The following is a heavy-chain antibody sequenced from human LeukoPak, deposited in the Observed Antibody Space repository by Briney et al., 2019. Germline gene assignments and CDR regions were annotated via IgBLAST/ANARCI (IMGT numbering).Heavy chain of an antibody. Sequence: SVKVSCKASGGTFSSYAISWVRQAPGQGLEWMGGIIPIFGTANYAQKFQGRVTITADESTSTAYMELSSLRSEDTAVYYCARAKPSEAVVGIHFDYWGQGTLVTVSS. D-gene: IGHD6-19*01. CDR2: IIPIFGTA. V-gene: IGHV1-69*13. CDR1: GGTFSSYA. CDR3: ARAKPSEAVVGIHFDY. J-gene: IGHJ4*02.